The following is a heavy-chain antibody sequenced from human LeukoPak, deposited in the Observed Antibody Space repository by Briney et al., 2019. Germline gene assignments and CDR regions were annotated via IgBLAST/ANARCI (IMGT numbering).Heavy chain of an antibody. D-gene: IGHD3-10*01. J-gene: IGHJ4*02. CDR3: AAYRLLRFGDPTH. Sequence: GRSLRLSLAAAGFSFGSYAMDWVRQARGRGRGWGAVMSYDGRNTYYAASVKGRFTISRDNSKNTLYLQMNSLRAEDTAVYYCAAYRLLRFGDPTHWGQGALVTVSS. CDR2: MSYDGRNT. V-gene: IGHV3-30*04. CDR1: GFSFGSYA.